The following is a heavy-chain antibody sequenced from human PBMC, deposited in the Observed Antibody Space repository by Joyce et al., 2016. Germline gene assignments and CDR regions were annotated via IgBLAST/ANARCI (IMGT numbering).Heavy chain of an antibody. V-gene: IGHV3-48*01. CDR2: ISSSSRTI. J-gene: IGHJ3*02. CDR3: AKADYGDKIDAFDI. CDR1: GFTFSSYR. D-gene: IGHD4-17*01. Sequence: EVQLVESGGGLVQPGGSLRLSCAASGFTFSSYRMNWVRQAPGKGLEWVSYISSSSRTIYYADSVKGRFTISRDNAKNSLYLQMNSLRAEDTAVYYCAKADYGDKIDAFDIWGQGTMVTVSS.